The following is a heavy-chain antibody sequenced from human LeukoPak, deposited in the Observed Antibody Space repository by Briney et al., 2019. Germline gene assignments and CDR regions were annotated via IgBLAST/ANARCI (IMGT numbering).Heavy chain of an antibody. J-gene: IGHJ6*04. V-gene: IGHV3-30*18. D-gene: IGHD6-13*01. CDR3: AKDGEEQQRYYYYGMDV. Sequence: PGRSLRLSCAASGFTFSSYGMHWVRQAPGKGLEWVAVISYDGSNKYYADSVKGRFTISRDNSKNTLYLQMDSLRAEDTAVYYCAKDGEEQQRYYYYGMDVWGKGTTVTVSS. CDR1: GFTFSSYG. CDR2: ISYDGSNK.